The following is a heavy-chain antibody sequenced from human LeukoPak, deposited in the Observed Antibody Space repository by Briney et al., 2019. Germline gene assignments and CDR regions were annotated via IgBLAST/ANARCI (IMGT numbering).Heavy chain of an antibody. D-gene: IGHD3-10*01. CDR1: GYTFTTHW. J-gene: IGHJ5*02. Sequence: GESLKISCKGSGYTFTTHWIGWVGQMPGKGLEWMAIIVAGDVDISYSPSFQSQLSTPVDRSITTAYLQSSTLEASDTAMSSRARHPPRASYASGPFDLWGQRTLVSVSS. CDR3: ARHPPRASYASGPFDL. V-gene: IGHV5-51*01. CDR2: IVAGDVDI.